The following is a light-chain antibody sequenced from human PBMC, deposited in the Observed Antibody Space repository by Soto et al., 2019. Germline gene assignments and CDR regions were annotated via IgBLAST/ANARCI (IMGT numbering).Light chain of an antibody. Sequence: SYELTQPPSVSVAPGQTARITCGGNDIARKTVHWYQQKPGQAPVLVVYDDDERPSGIPERFSGSNSGNTATLTISMVEAGDEADYYCQVWDISSDHHVFGTGTKVTVL. J-gene: IGLJ1*01. CDR1: DIARKT. CDR3: QVWDISSDHHV. V-gene: IGLV3-21*02. CDR2: DDD.